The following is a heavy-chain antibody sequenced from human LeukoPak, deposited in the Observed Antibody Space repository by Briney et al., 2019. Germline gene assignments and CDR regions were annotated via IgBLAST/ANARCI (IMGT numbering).Heavy chain of an antibody. J-gene: IGHJ6*02. D-gene: IGHD3-3*01. CDR2: ISAYNGNT. CDR3: ASTYYDFWSGYPRRYYYYYGMDV. CDR1: GYTFTSYG. V-gene: IGHV1-18*01. Sequence: GASVTVSCKASGYTFTSYGISWVRQAPGQGLEWMEWISAYNGNTNYAQKLQGRVTMTTDTSTSTAYMELRSLRSDDTAVYYCASTYYDFWSGYPRRYYYYYGMDVWGQGTTVTVSS.